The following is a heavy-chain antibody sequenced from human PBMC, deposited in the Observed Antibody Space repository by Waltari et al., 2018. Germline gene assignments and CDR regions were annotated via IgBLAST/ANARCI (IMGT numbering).Heavy chain of an antibody. CDR2: INPNSGGT. D-gene: IGHD3-16*02. J-gene: IGHJ4*02. Sequence: QVQLVQSGAEVKKPGASVKVSCKASGYTFTGYYMHWVRQAPGQGLEWMGWINPNSGGTNYAQKFQGRVTMTRDTSISTAYMELSRLRSDDTAVYYCARNVMITFGGVIDHYFDYWGQGTLVTVSS. V-gene: IGHV1-2*02. CDR1: GYTFTGYY. CDR3: ARNVMITFGGVIDHYFDY.